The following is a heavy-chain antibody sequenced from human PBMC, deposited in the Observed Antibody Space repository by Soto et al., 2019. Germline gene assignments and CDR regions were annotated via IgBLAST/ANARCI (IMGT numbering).Heavy chain of an antibody. CDR2: VSSGGTT. CDR3: AKNTDATVTPHFDL. D-gene: IGHD4-17*01. Sequence: GGSLRLSCAAFGFSFNRYAMNWVRQAPGKGLEWVSGVSSGGTTQYADSVKGRFTISRDISKNTLYLQMNSLRAEDTAVYTCAKNTDATVTPHFDLWGRGTLVTVSS. V-gene: IGHV3-23*01. CDR1: GFSFNRYA. J-gene: IGHJ2*01.